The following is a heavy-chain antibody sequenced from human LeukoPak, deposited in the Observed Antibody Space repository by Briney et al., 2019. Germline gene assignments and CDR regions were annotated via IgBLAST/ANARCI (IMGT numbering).Heavy chain of an antibody. V-gene: IGHV4-39*07. CDR1: GGSISSSSYY. J-gene: IGHJ4*02. Sequence: PSETLSLTCTVSGGSISSSSYYWGWIRQPPGKGLEWIGSIYYSGSTYYNPSLKSRVTISVDTSKNQFSLKLSSVTATDTAVYYCAREGVVTQGFDYWGQGTLVTVSS. CDR3: AREGVVTQGFDY. CDR2: IYYSGST. D-gene: IGHD4-23*01.